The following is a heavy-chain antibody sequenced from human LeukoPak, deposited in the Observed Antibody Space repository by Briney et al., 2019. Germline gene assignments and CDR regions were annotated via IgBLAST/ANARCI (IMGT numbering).Heavy chain of an antibody. CDR3: ARGSGRTAMSI. Sequence: SETLSLTCTVSGGSISSYYWSWIRQPAGXGLEWIGRIHSSGSTSYXPSLKSRLTMSVDTSKNQFSLSLSSVTAADTAMYYCARGSGRTAMSIWGQGTLVSVSS. V-gene: IGHV4-4*07. CDR1: GGSISSYY. CDR2: IHSSGST. J-gene: IGHJ3*02. D-gene: IGHD5-18*01.